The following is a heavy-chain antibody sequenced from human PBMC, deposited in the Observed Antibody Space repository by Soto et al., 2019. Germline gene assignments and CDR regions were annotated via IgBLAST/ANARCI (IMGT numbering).Heavy chain of an antibody. CDR2: IIPIFGTA. J-gene: IGHJ4*02. V-gene: IGHV1-69*12. CDR3: ARARGGYSSGWYGGVGY. CDR1: GGTFSSYA. D-gene: IGHD6-19*01. Sequence: QVQLVQSGAEVKKPGSSVKVSCKASGGTFSSYAISWVRQASGQGLEWMGGIIPIFGTANYAPKFQGRVTITADESTSTAYMELSSLRSEDTAVYYCARARGGYSSGWYGGVGYWGQGTLVTVSS.